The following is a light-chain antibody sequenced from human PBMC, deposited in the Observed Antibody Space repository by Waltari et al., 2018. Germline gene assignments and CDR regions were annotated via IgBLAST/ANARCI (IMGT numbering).Light chain of an antibody. CDR2: WAS. V-gene: IGKV4-1*01. J-gene: IGKJ2*01. Sequence: DIVMTQSPDSLAVSLGERATINCKSSQTVLYSDNNNYLGWYQQRPGQPPKLLISWASTRESGVPGRFSGSGSGTDFTLTINSLQAEEVAVYYCQQYYTTPVTFGQGTKLEIK. CDR3: QQYYTTPVT. CDR1: QTVLYSDNNNY.